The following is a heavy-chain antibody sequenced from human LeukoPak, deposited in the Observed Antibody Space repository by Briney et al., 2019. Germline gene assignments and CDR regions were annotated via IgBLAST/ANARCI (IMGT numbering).Heavy chain of an antibody. CDR3: ARAPVVVIDDAFDI. CDR1: GGTFSSYA. V-gene: IGHV1-69*04. CDR2: IIPILGIA. Sequence: TSVKVSCKASGGTFSSYAISWVRQAPGQGLEWMGRIIPILGIANYAQKFQGRVTITADKSTSTAYMELSSLRSEDTAVYYCARAPVVVIDDAFDIWGQGTMVTVSS. D-gene: IGHD3-22*01. J-gene: IGHJ3*02.